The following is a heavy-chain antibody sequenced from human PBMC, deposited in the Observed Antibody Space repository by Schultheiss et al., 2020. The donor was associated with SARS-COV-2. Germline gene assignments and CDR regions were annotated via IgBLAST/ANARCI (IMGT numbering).Heavy chain of an antibody. J-gene: IGHJ6*02. CDR2: IGTAGDT. Sequence: GGSLRLSCAASGFTFSSYDMHWVRQATGKGLEWVSAIGTAGDTYYQGSVKGRFTISRDNAKNSLYLQMNSLRAEDTAVYYCAREDYYYYGMDVWGQGTTVTVSS. V-gene: IGHV3-13*04. CDR1: GFTFSSYD. CDR3: AREDYYYYGMDV.